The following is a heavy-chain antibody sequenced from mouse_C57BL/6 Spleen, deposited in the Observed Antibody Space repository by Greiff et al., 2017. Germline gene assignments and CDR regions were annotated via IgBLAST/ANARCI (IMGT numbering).Heavy chain of an antibody. Sequence: EVQGVESGGGLVKPGGSLKLSCAASGFTFSDYGMHWVRQAPEKGLDWVAYISSGRSTIYYADTVKGRFTISRDNAKNTLFLQMTSLRSEDTAMYYCAREPDYAMDYWGQGTSVTVSS. V-gene: IGHV5-17*01. CDR2: ISSGRSTI. CDR1: GFTFSDYG. CDR3: AREPDYAMDY. J-gene: IGHJ4*01.